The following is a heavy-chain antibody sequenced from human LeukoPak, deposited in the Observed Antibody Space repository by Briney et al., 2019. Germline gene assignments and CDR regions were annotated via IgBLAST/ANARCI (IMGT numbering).Heavy chain of an antibody. V-gene: IGHV3-30-3*01. D-gene: IGHD7-27*01. CDR2: ISYDGSNK. J-gene: IGHJ4*02. CDR1: GFTFSSYA. CDR3: ARSDLGIGHYFDY. Sequence: PGGSLRLSCAASGFTFSSYAMHWVRQAPGKGLEWVAVISYDGSNKYYADSVKGRFIISRDNSKNTLYLQMNSLRAEDTAVYYCARSDLGIGHYFDYWGQGTLVTVSS.